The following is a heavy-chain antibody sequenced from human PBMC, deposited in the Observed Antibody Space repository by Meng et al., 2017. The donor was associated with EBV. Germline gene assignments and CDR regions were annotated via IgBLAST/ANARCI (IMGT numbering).Heavy chain of an antibody. CDR3: AKSSSSTPGVVDS. Sequence: VPLQESGPGLVKPSETLSLTCPVSGASVSGGTFHWSWIRQPPGKELQWIGYIYDGGTTIYNPSLKSRVTIFLDTSRNQFSLGLRSVTTADTAVYYCAKSSSSTPGVVDSWGQGTLVTVSS. CDR1: GASVSGGTFH. CDR2: IYDGGTT. V-gene: IGHV4-61*01. D-gene: IGHD2-2*01. J-gene: IGHJ4*02.